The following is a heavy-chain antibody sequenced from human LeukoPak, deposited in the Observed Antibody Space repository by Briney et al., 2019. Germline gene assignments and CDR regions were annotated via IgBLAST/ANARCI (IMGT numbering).Heavy chain of an antibody. CDR2: IYYSGST. V-gene: IGHV4-39*07. CDR3: ARAHDRAVADY. J-gene: IGHJ4*02. CDR1: GGSISSSSYY. Sequence: SETLSLTCTVSGGSISSSSYYWGWIRQPPGKGLEWIGSIYYSGSTYYNPSLKSRLTISVDTSKNQFSLKLSSVTAADTAVYYCARAHDRAVADYWGQGTLVTVSS. D-gene: IGHD6-19*01.